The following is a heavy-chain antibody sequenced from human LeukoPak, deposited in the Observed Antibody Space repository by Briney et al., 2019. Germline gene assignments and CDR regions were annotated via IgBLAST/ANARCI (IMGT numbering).Heavy chain of an antibody. D-gene: IGHD3-3*01. J-gene: IGHJ6*03. Sequence: ASVKVSCKASGYTFTGYYMHWVRQAPGQGLEWMGWINPNSGGTNYAQKFQGRVTMTRDTSISTAYMELSRLRSDDTAVYYCASFFWSGLYSYYYMDVWGKGTTVTVSS. V-gene: IGHV1-2*02. CDR1: GYTFTGYY. CDR3: ASFFWSGLYSYYYMDV. CDR2: INPNSGGT.